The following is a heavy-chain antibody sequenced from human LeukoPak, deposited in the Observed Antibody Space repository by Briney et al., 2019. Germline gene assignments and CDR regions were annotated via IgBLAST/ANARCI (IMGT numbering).Heavy chain of an antibody. Sequence: SETLSLTCSVSGGSFTGFYWTWLRRSPGKGLEWIGYVYYTGTSNYNPSLKSRVAISIDTSKNQFSLKLNSVTTADTAVYFCARPNGGHGGRGAFDIWGQGTMVIVSS. V-gene: IGHV4-59*01. D-gene: IGHD2-8*01. CDR1: GGSFTGFY. CDR3: ARPNGGHGGRGAFDI. J-gene: IGHJ3*02. CDR2: VYYTGTS.